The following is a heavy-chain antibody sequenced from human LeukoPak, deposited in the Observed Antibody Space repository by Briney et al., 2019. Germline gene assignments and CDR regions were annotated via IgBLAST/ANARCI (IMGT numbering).Heavy chain of an antibody. CDR3: ARVQPQQLVPYYYYYMDV. D-gene: IGHD6-13*01. J-gene: IGHJ6*03. Sequence: GGSLRLSCAASGFTFSDYYMSWIRQAPGKGLEWVSYISSSGSTIYYADSVKGRFTISRDNAKNSLYLQMNSLRAEDTAVYYCARVQPQQLVPYYYYYMDVWGKGTTVTVSS. V-gene: IGHV3-11*04. CDR1: GFTFSDYY. CDR2: ISSSGSTI.